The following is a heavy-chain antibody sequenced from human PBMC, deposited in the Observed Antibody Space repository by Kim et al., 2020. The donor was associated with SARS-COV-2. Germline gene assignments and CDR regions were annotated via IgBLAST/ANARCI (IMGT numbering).Heavy chain of an antibody. Sequence: ASVKVSCKASGYTFTSYAMHWVRQAPGQRLEWMGWINAGNGNTKYSQKFQGRVTITRDTSASTAYMELSSLRSEDTAVYYCARSSSGWYPSYFDYWGQGTLVTFSS. CDR1: GYTFTSYA. CDR3: ARSSSGWYPSYFDY. CDR2: INAGNGNT. V-gene: IGHV1-3*01. J-gene: IGHJ4*02. D-gene: IGHD6-19*01.